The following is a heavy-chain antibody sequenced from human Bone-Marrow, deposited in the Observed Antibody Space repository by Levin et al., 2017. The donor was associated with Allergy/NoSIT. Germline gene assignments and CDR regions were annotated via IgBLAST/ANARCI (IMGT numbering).Heavy chain of an antibody. CDR3: PKDISGHYSALDY. Sequence: GESLKISCAASGFSFSSYGMHWVRQAPGKGLEWVAVISYDASYQYYADSVKGRFTISRDNSKNTVYLQMDSLRPEDTAVYYCPKDISGHYSALDYWGQGTLVTVSS. J-gene: IGHJ4*02. CDR2: ISYDASYQ. D-gene: IGHD3-22*01. V-gene: IGHV3-30*18. CDR1: GFSFSSYG.